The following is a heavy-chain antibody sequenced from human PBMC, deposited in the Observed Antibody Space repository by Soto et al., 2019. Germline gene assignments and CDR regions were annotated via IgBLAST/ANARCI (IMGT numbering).Heavy chain of an antibody. D-gene: IGHD4-17*01. V-gene: IGHV3-30*18. Sequence: QVQLVESGGGVVQPGRSLRLSCAASGFTFSSYGMHWVRQAPGKGLEWVAVISYDGSNKYYADSVKGRFTISRDNSKNTLYLQMNSLRAEDTAVYYCAKTTVTTWNYYYYGMDVWGQGTTVTVSS. CDR1: GFTFSSYG. J-gene: IGHJ6*02. CDR3: AKTTVTTWNYYYYGMDV. CDR2: ISYDGSNK.